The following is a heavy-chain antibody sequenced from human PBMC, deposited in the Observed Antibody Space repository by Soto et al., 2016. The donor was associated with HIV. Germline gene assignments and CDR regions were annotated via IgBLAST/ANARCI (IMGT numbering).Heavy chain of an antibody. CDR3: ARDRPFGSGRDWFDP. J-gene: IGHJ5*02. CDR1: GYSFTDFY. V-gene: IGHV1-2*02. Sequence: QVQLVQSESEAKRLGASVKVSCKASGYSFTDFYINWVRQAPGQGLEWVGWIKPSSGGTSYGQQLQGRVTITADTSNSVAYMELSGLTSDDTAVYYCARDRPFGSGRDWFDPWGQGTLVTVSS. CDR2: IKPSSGGT. D-gene: IGHD3-10*01.